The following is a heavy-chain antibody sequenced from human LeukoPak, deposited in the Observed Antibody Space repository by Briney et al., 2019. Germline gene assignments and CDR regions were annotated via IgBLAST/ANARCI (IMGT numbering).Heavy chain of an antibody. D-gene: IGHD1-26*01. Sequence: GASVKVSCKASGYTFTSYDINWVRQATGQGLEWMVRMNPNSGKTGYAQKFQGRVTITRNTSISTAYMELSSLRSEDTAVYYCARGYVGATEYWFDPWGQGTLVTVSS. V-gene: IGHV1-8*03. CDR3: ARGYVGATEYWFDP. CDR2: MNPNSGKT. J-gene: IGHJ5*02. CDR1: GYTFTSYD.